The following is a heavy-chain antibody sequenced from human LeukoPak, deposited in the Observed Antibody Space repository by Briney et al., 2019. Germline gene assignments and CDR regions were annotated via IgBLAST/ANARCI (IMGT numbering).Heavy chain of an antibody. V-gene: IGHV3-48*03. CDR1: GFTFSSYE. CDR3: ARDHPVRGVVWDY. CDR2: ISSSGSTI. D-gene: IGHD3-10*01. J-gene: IGHJ4*02. Sequence: GGSLRLSCAASGFTFSSYEMNWVRQAPGKGLEWVSYISSSGSTIYYADSVKGRFTISRDNAKNSLYLQMNSLRAEDTAVYYCARDHPVRGVVWDYWGQGTLVTVSS.